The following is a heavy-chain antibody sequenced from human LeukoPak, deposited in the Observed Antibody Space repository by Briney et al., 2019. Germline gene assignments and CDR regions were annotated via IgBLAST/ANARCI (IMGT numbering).Heavy chain of an antibody. CDR2: IRSNGNEK. CDR1: GFNFRGYA. V-gene: IGHV3-30*02. D-gene: IGHD3-10*01. Sequence: PGGSLRLSGAASGFNFRGYAMHWVRQAPGKGLEWVALIRSNGNEKFYLDAVQGRFTISRDNSKNTLFLQMSSLRPEDTAVYYCAKDRDGSGSFKKRMDVWGQGTTVSVSS. CDR3: AKDRDGSGSFKKRMDV. J-gene: IGHJ6*02.